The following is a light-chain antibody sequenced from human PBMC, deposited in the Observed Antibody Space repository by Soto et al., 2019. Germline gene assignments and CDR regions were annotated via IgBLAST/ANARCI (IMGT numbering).Light chain of an antibody. V-gene: IGKV3-15*01. CDR3: QQYHNWWT. J-gene: IGKJ1*01. CDR1: QSVSSN. CDR2: GAS. Sequence: EIVMTQSPATLSVSPGERATLSCRASQSVSSNLAWYQQKPGQAPRLLIYGASTRATGIPARFSGSGSGTEFTLTISSLQSEDFAVYYCQQYHNWWTFVQGTKV.